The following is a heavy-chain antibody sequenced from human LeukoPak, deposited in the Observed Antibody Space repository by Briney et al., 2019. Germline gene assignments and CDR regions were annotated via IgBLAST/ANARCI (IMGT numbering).Heavy chain of an antibody. CDR3: AGADYGDYGDDYYGMDV. D-gene: IGHD4-17*01. J-gene: IGHJ6*02. Sequence: ASVTVSRKASGYTFTSYGISWVRQAPGQGLGWVGWISAYNGDTNYAQNHQGRVTMTTDTSTSTAYMELKSLRSHDTAVYYCAGADYGDYGDDYYGMDVWGQGTTVTVS. CDR1: GYTFTSYG. CDR2: ISAYNGDT. V-gene: IGHV1-18*01.